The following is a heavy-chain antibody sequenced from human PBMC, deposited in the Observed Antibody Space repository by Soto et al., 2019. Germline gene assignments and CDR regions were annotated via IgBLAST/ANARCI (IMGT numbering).Heavy chain of an antibody. CDR2: IYPGDSDT. J-gene: IGHJ6*02. Sequence: SLKISCKGSGYSFTSYWIGWVRQMPGKGLEWMGIIYPGDSDTRYSPSFQGQVTISADKSISTAYLQWSSLKASDTAMYYCAREDHRYNWNYARYGMDVWGQGTTVTVSS. CDR1: GYSFTSYW. V-gene: IGHV5-51*01. D-gene: IGHD1-7*01. CDR3: AREDHRYNWNYARYGMDV.